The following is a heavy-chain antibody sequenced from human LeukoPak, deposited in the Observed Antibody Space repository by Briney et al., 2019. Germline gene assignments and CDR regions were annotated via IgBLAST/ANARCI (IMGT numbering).Heavy chain of an antibody. CDR1: GGSISSYY. J-gene: IGHJ6*03. D-gene: IGHD1/OR15-1a*01. CDR2: IYTSGST. Sequence: NPSETLSLTCTVSGGSISSYYWSWIRQPPGKGLEWIGYIYTSGSTNYNPSLKCRVTISVDTSKNQFSLKLSSVTAADTAVYYCARQNRVYYYYYYMDVWAKGPRSPSP. V-gene: IGHV4-4*09. CDR3: ARQNRVYYYYYYMDV.